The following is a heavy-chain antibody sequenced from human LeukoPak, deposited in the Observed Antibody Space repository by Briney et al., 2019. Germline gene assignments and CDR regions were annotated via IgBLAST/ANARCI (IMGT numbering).Heavy chain of an antibody. V-gene: IGHV3-33*01. CDR3: ARDPHYYYGSGSYPAYYIDV. D-gene: IGHD3-10*01. CDR1: GFTFSSYG. Sequence: GGSLRLSCAASGFTFSSYGMHWVRQAPGKGLEWVAVIWYDGSNKYYADSVKGRFTISRDNSKNTLYLQMNSLRAEDTAVYYCARDPHYYYGSGSYPAYYIDVWGKGTTVTVSS. J-gene: IGHJ6*03. CDR2: IWYDGSNK.